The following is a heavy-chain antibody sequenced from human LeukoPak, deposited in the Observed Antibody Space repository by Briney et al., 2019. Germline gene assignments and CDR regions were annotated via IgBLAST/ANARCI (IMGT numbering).Heavy chain of an antibody. J-gene: IGHJ4*02. Sequence: GGSLRLSCAASGFTFTSYSMNWVRQAPGKGLEWVSVIIANGGDTFYADSVKGRFTISRDNYKNTLYLQMNSLRVEDTAVYYCAKGRTLVGGSTRSYDYWGQGTLVTVSS. CDR3: AKGRTLVGGSTRSYDY. CDR1: GFTFTSYS. V-gene: IGHV3-23*01. CDR2: IIANGGDT. D-gene: IGHD1-26*01.